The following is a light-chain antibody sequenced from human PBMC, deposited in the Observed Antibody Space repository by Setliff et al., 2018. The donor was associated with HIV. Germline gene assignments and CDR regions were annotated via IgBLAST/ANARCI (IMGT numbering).Light chain of an antibody. Sequence: QSALTQPASVSGSPGQSITISCTGTNSDIGGYSYVSWYQQLPGEAPKLIIFQLINRPSGVSDRFSGSKSGNTASLTISGLQAEDEADYYCSASRPSRTLVVFGTGTKVTV. V-gene: IGLV2-14*01. CDR3: SASRPSRTLVV. CDR2: QLI. CDR1: NSDIGGYSY. J-gene: IGLJ1*01.